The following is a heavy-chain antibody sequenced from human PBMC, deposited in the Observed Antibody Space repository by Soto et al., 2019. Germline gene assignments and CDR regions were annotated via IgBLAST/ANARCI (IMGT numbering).Heavy chain of an antibody. D-gene: IGHD3-16*02. J-gene: IGHJ4*02. CDR3: ARDRLRLGELSLIGYFDY. Sequence: QVQLVESGVSVVQPGRSLRLSCEASGFTFTSYAMHWVRQAPGKGLEWVAVISYDGINEYYADSVKGRFTISRDNSKNTLFLQMSSLRVKDTAVYYCARDRLRLGELSLIGYFDYWGQGTLVTVSS. V-gene: IGHV3-30*15. CDR2: ISYDGINE. CDR1: GFTFTSYA.